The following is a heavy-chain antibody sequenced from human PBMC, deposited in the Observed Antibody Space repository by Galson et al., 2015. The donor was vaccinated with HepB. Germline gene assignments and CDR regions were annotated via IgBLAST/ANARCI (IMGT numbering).Heavy chain of an antibody. J-gene: IGHJ4*02. Sequence: SLRLSCAASGFTFSSYAMSWVRQAPGKGLEWVSAISGGGGSIYYADSVKGRFTISRDNSKNTLYLQMNSLRAEDTAVYYCAKDRPTVVVVPAAMNYWGQGTLVTVSS. V-gene: IGHV3-23*01. CDR1: GFTFSSYA. D-gene: IGHD2-2*01. CDR3: AKDRPTVVVVPAAMNY. CDR2: ISGGGGSI.